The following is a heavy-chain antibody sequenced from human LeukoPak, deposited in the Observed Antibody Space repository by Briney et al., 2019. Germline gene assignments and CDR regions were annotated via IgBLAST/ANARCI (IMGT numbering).Heavy chain of an antibody. CDR3: ATDRYSYGYLNL. D-gene: IGHD5-18*01. CDR1: GGSISSYY. V-gene: IGHV4-59*01. J-gene: IGHJ4*02. Sequence: PSETLSLTCTVSGGSISSYYWSWIRQPPGKGLEWIGYIYYSGSTNYNPSLKSRVTISVDTSKNQFSLKLSSVTAADTAVYYCATDRYSYGYLNLWGQGTLVTVSS. CDR2: IYYSGST.